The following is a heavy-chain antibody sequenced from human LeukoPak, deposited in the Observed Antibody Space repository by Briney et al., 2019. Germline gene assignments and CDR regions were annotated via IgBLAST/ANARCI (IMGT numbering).Heavy chain of an antibody. J-gene: IGHJ4*02. CDR2: IIPIFGTA. CDR3: ARGDYYDSSGYDH. V-gene: IGHV1-69*05. CDR1: GGTFSSYA. Sequence: ASVKVSCKASGGTFSSYAISWVRQAPGQGLEWMGGIIPIFGTANYAQKFQGRVTMTRNTSISTAYMELSSLRSEDTAVYYCARGDYYDSSGYDHWGQGTLVTVSS. D-gene: IGHD3-22*01.